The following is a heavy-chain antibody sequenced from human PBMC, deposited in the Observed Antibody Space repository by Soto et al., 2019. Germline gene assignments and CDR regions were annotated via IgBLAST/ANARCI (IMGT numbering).Heavy chain of an antibody. Sequence: EVQLVESGGGLVQPGRSLRLSCFASGFTFSDYPVSWFRQAPGRGPEWVAYIRTAAYGATAEYVASVRDRFTISRDDSESIASLQMRGLRTEDTAVYFCSRAIRLSGDSFDIWGQGTLVTVSS. J-gene: IGHJ3*02. D-gene: IGHD2-21*02. CDR1: GFTFSDYP. CDR3: SRAIRLSGDSFDI. V-gene: IGHV3-49*03. CDR2: IRTAAYGATA.